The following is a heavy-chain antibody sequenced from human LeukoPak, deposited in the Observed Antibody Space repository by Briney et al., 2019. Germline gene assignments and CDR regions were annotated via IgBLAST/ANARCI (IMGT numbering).Heavy chain of an antibody. CDR2: TSGSGGST. V-gene: IGHV3-23*01. CDR1: GFSFNSYA. Sequence: PGGSLRLSCVASGFSFNSYAMSWVRQAPGKRLEWVSTTSGSGGSTYYADSVKGRFTISRDNSKNTLYVQMNSLRAEDTAVYYCAKDLPGFFDYWGQGTLVTVSS. J-gene: IGHJ4*02. CDR3: AKDLPGFFDY.